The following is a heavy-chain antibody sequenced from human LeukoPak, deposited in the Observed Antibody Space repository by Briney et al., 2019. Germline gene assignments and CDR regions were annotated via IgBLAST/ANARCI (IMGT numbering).Heavy chain of an antibody. CDR2: LYSGGST. Sequence: GGSLRLSCAASGFIVSSNYMSWVRQAPGEGLEWVSILYSGGSTYYAASVKGRFTISRDNSKNTLYLQMNTLRAEDTAVYYCARGWPPPAAGFDYWGQGTLVTVSS. CDR1: GFIVSSNY. J-gene: IGHJ4*02. D-gene: IGHD6-13*01. CDR3: ARGWPPPAAGFDY. V-gene: IGHV3-53*01.